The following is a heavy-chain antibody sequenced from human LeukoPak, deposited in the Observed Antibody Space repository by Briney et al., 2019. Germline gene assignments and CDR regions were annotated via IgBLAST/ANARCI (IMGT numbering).Heavy chain of an antibody. CDR3: ASCVVVPAANYYFDY. CDR1: GFTFSSYW. D-gene: IGHD2-2*01. J-gene: IGHJ4*02. V-gene: IGHV3-7*01. Sequence: TGGSLRLSCAASGFTFSSYWMSWVRQAPGKGLEWVANIKQDGSEKYYVDSVKGRFTISRDNAKNSLYLQMNSLRAEDTAVYYCASCVVVPAANYYFDYWGQGTLVTVSS. CDR2: IKQDGSEK.